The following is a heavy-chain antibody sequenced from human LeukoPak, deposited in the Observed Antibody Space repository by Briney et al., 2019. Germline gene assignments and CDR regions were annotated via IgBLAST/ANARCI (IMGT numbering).Heavy chain of an antibody. CDR3: AKRGNSWDLFDY. J-gene: IGHJ4*02. CDR2: IGGSVGSM. D-gene: IGHD6-13*01. Sequence: GGSLRLSCVASGFTFENYAMKWVRQAPGKGLEWVSNIGGSVGSMFYAASVKGRFAISRDNSKNTLFLQMNNLRVEDTAVYYCAKRGNSWDLFDYWGQGTLVTVSS. CDR1: GFTFENYA. V-gene: IGHV3-23*01.